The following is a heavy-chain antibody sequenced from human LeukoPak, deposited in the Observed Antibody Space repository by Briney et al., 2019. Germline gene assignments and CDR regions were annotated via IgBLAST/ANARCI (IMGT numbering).Heavy chain of an antibody. CDR2: IYYSGSA. CDR3: ARQLLQYYFDY. V-gene: IGHV4-59*01. CDR1: GGSISTYY. Sequence: PSETLSLTCTVSGGSISTYYWSWIRQPPGKGLEWMGYIYYSGSAKNNPSLKSRVTISVDTSKNQFSLKLSSVTAADTAVYYCARQLLQYYFDYWGQGTLVTVSS. D-gene: IGHD1-1*01. J-gene: IGHJ4*02.